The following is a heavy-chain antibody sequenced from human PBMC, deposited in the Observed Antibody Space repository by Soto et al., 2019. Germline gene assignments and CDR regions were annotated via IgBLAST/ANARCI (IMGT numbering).Heavy chain of an antibody. D-gene: IGHD2-15*01. V-gene: IGHV1-18*04. J-gene: IGHJ4*02. Sequence: SLKVSCKASGGTFSSYGISWVRQAPGQGLEWMGWISAYNGNTNYAQKLQGRVTMTTDTSTSTAYTELRSLRSDDTAVYYCARDQSVGSDIFDYWGQGDRVRVYS. CDR1: GGTFSSYG. CDR2: ISAYNGNT. CDR3: ARDQSVGSDIFDY.